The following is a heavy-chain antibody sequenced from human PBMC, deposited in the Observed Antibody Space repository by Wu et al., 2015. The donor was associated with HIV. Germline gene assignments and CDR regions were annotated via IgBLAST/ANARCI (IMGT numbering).Heavy chain of an antibody. CDR1: GYTFANYY. V-gene: IGHV1-2*02. D-gene: IGHD4-11*01. Sequence: QVRLVQSGAEVKEPGASVKVSCGTSGYTFANYYIHWLRQAPGQGLEWMAWINPSGGSTIYSENFEGRVTVTRDTSMKTVYMELDSLTSGDTAVYYCARDATPVTTEFDYWGQGTLITVSS. CDR3: ARDATPVTTEFDY. CDR2: INPSGGST. J-gene: IGHJ4*02.